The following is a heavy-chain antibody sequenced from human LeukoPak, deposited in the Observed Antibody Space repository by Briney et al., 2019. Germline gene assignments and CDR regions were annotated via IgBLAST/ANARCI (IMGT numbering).Heavy chain of an antibody. CDR2: IKQDGSKK. D-gene: IGHD3-10*01. J-gene: IGHJ5*02. CDR3: ARASAGMVRLFDP. Sequence: PGGSLRLSCAASGFTFSNYWMSWVRQAPGKGLEWVANIKQDGSKKYYVDSVKGRFTISRDNAKNSLYLRMNSLRAEDTAVYYCARASAGMVRLFDPWGQGTLVTVSS. CDR1: GFTFSNYW. V-gene: IGHV3-7*01.